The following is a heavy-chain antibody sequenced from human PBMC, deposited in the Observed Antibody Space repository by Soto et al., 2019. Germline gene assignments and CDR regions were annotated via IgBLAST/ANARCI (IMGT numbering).Heavy chain of an antibody. J-gene: IGHJ4*02. D-gene: IGHD2-8*02. V-gene: IGHV4-31*03. CDR3: ARDQQGGGWD. CDR2: IYYSGST. Sequence: QVQLQESGPGLVKPSQTLSLTCTVSGGSISSGGYYWSWIRQHPGKGLEWIGYIYYSGSTYYNPSLKSRGTITVDTSKNPFSLKLSSVTAADTAGYYCARDQQGGGWDWGQGTLVTVSS. CDR1: GGSISSGGYY.